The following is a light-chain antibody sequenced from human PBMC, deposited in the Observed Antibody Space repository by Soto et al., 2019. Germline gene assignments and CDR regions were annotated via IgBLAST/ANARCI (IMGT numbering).Light chain of an antibody. CDR2: WAS. J-gene: IGKJ2*01. CDR1: QSVLYSSNNKNY. CDR3: QKYYSTPYT. Sequence: DIVMTQSPDSLAVSLGERATINCKSSQSVLYSSNNKNYLAWYQQKPGQPPRLLIYWASTRESGVPDRFSGSGSGKDFTLPIGSLQAKDVAVYYCQKYYSTPYTFGQGTKLEIK. V-gene: IGKV4-1*01.